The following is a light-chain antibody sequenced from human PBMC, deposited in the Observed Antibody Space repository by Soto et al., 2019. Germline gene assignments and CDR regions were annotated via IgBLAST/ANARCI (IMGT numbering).Light chain of an antibody. CDR3: QQYNSYSPT. CDR1: QSINGW. CDR2: KAS. J-gene: IGKJ1*01. Sequence: DIQMTQSPSTLSASVGDRVTITCRASQSINGWLAWYQQKPGKAPSVLIYKASSLESGVPSRFSGSGSGTEFTLTISSLQPDDSATYYCQQYNSYSPTFGQGTKVDIK. V-gene: IGKV1-5*03.